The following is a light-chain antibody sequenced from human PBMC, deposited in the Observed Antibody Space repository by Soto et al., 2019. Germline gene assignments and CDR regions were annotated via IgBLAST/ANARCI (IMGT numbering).Light chain of an antibody. CDR3: GAWDGSLNTQV. Sequence: QSVLTQPPSVSAAPGQKVTISCSGSSSNIGNNYVSWYQQLPGTAPKLLIYDNDKRPPGIPDRFSGSKSGTSATLGITGLQTGDEADYYCGAWDGSLNTQVFGGGTKLTVL. J-gene: IGLJ2*01. CDR2: DND. V-gene: IGLV1-51*01. CDR1: SSNIGNNY.